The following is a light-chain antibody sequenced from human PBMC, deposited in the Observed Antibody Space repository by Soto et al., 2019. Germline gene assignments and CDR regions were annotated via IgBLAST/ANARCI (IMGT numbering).Light chain of an antibody. CDR3: QQSNSFPLT. J-gene: IGKJ4*01. CDR2: DAS. CDR1: QDINNY. Sequence: DIQMTQSPSSLSASVGDRVTITCQASQDINNYLNWYQQKSGKAPKLLIYDASDLETGVPSRFSGSGSGTDFTFTISSLQPEDIATYYCQQSNSFPLTFGGGTKVEIK. V-gene: IGKV1-33*01.